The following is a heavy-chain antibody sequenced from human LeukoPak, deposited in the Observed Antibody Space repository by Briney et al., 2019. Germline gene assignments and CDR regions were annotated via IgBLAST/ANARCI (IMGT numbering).Heavy chain of an antibody. D-gene: IGHD2-2*02. CDR3: ARPNHKDHCSSSSCYRYFDY. V-gene: IGHV4-34*01. CDR2: INHSGST. Sequence: PSETLSLTCAVSGGSFSGYYWSWIRQPPGKGLEWIGEINHSGSTNYNPSLKSRVTISVDTSKNQFSLNLSSVTAADTAVYYCARPNHKDHCSSSSCYRYFDYWGQGTLVTVSS. J-gene: IGHJ4*02. CDR1: GGSFSGYY.